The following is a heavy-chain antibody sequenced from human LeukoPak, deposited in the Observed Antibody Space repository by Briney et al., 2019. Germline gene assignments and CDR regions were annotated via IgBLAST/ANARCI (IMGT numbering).Heavy chain of an antibody. J-gene: IGHJ4*02. V-gene: IGHV3-49*04. D-gene: IGHD1-14*01. CDR1: GFTFGDYS. CDR2: ITTNAYGGTT. CDR3: IGEGTTDY. Sequence: GGSLRLSCTGSGFTFGDYSWSWVRQAPGRGLEWVGFITTNAYGGTTKYVASVKGRFTISRDDSKSIAYLQMNSLKTGDTAVYYCIGEGTTDYWGQGSLVTVSS.